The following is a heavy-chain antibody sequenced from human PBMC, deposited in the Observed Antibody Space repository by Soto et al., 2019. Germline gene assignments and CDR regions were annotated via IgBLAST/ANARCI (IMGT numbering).Heavy chain of an antibody. CDR1: GGTFSSYA. CDR3: ARTRLIVVVTATNYYLDY. D-gene: IGHD2-21*02. J-gene: IGHJ4*02. V-gene: IGHV1-69*01. CDR2: IIPIFGTA. Sequence: QVQLVQSGAEVKKPGSSVKVSCKASGGTFSSYAISWVRQAPGQGLEWMGGIIPIFGTANYAQKFQGRVTITADESTSTAYMELSSLRSEDTAVYYCARTRLIVVVTATNYYLDYWGQGTLVTVSS.